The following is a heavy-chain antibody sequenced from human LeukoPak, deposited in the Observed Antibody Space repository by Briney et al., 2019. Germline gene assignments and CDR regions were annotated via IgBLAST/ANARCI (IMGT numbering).Heavy chain of an antibody. CDR1: GFTFSSYW. D-gene: IGHD3-3*01. Sequence: PGGSLRLSCAASGFTFSSYWMSWVRRAPGKGLEWGANIKQDGSEKYYVDSVKGRFTISRDNAKNSLYLQMNSLRAEDTAVYYCASVGGYYDFWSGYHYWGQGTLVTVSS. CDR3: ASVGGYYDFWSGYHY. CDR2: IKQDGSEK. V-gene: IGHV3-7*01. J-gene: IGHJ4*02.